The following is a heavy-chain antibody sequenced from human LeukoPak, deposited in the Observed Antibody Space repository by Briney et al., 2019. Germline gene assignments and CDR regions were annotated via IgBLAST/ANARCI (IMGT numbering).Heavy chain of an antibody. D-gene: IGHD6-19*01. CDR1: GFTFNSYS. CDR2: ISSSSSTI. V-gene: IGHV3-48*01. CDR3: ARDVIAVAGGEDYFDY. Sequence: GGSLRLSCAASGFTFNSYSMNWVRQAPGEGVEGVSYISSSSSTIYYADSVKGRFTISRDNAKNSLYLQMNSLRAEDTAVYYCARDVIAVAGGEDYFDYWGQGTLVTVSS. J-gene: IGHJ4*02.